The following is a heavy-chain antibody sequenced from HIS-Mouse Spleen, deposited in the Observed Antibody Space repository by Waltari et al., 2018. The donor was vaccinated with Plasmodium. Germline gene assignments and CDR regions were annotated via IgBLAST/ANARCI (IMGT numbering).Heavy chain of an antibody. Sequence: QVQLQESGPGLVKPSQTLSLTCTFSGGSISRGGYYWSWIRQPPGKGLEWIGYIYYSGSTYYNPSLKSRVTISVDTSKNQFSLKLSSVTAADTAVYYCARSIAATVTFYFDYWGQGTLVTVSS. J-gene: IGHJ4*02. CDR3: ARSIAATVTFYFDY. CDR1: GGSISRGGYY. CDR2: IYYSGST. V-gene: IGHV4-31*03. D-gene: IGHD6-13*01.